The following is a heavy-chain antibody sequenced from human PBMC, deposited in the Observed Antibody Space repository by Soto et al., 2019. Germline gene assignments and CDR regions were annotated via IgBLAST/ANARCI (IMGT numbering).Heavy chain of an antibody. CDR3: ARRDYDFWSGYFSWFDP. V-gene: IGHV4-39*01. D-gene: IGHD3-3*01. CDR2: IYYSGST. CDR1: GGSISSGSYY. Sequence: PSETLSLTCTVSGGSISSGSYYWGWIRQPPGKGLEWIGSIYYSGSTYYNPSLKSRVTISVDTSKNQFSLKLSSVTAADTAVYYCARRDYDFWSGYFSWFDPWGQGTLVTVSS. J-gene: IGHJ5*02.